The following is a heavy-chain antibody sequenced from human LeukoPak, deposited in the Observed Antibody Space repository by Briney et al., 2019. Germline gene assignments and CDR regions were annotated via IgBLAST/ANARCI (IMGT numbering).Heavy chain of an antibody. CDR1: GYTFTSYA. V-gene: IGHV7-4-1*02. J-gene: IGHJ6*02. CDR3: ASAVVIPYYYGMDV. Sequence: ASVKVSCKASGYTFTSYAMNWVRQAPGQGLEWMGWINTNTGNPTYAQGFTGRFVFSLDTSVSTAYLQISSLKAEDTAVYYCASAVVIPYYYGMDVWGQGTTVTDSS. CDR2: INTNTGNP. D-gene: IGHD3-22*01.